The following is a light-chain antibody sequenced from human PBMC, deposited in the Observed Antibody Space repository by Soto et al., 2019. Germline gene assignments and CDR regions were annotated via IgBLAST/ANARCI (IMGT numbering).Light chain of an antibody. CDR3: QQYYSYPLA. CDR2: AAY. Sequence: AIRMTQSPSSLSASTGDRVTITCRASQGISSYLAWYQQKPGKAPKLLIYAAYTVQRGVPSRLRGSGSGTDITLTFSCMQSEDFATYYCQQYYSYPLAFGGGTKVDIK. V-gene: IGKV1-8*01. CDR1: QGISSY. J-gene: IGKJ4*01.